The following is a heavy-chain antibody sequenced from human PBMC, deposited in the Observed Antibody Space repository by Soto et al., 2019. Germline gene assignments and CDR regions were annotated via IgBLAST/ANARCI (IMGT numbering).Heavy chain of an antibody. CDR1: AFTFDNYA. J-gene: IGHJ4*02. V-gene: IGHV3-9*01. CDR3: AKETQANLGTGGFDY. CDR2: ISWNGDKM. Sequence: EVQLVESGGGSVQPGRSLILSCAACAFTFDNYAMHWLRQTPGKGLEWVAGISWNGDKMEYADSVKGRFTISRDNARKSLYLQMNSLEIEDTALYYCAKETQANLGTGGFDYWGQGTLVTVSS. D-gene: IGHD7-27*01.